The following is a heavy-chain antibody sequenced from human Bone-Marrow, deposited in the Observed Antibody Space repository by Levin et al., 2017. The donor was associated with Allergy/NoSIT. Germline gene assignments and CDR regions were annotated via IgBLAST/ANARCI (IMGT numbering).Heavy chain of an antibody. CDR3: ARDGGFCTDGVCPPYFHDAMDG. Sequence: SETLSLTCAVYGGSFSDYYWSWVRQPPGKGLEWVGYIYHSGNTYYNPSLKSRVTISVDTSKSQFSLKLRSVTAADTAVYYCARDGGFCTDGVCPPYFHDAMDGWGHGTTVTVSS. V-gene: IGHV4-34*09. CDR2: IYHSGNT. CDR1: GGSFSDYY. D-gene: IGHD2-8*01. J-gene: IGHJ6*02.